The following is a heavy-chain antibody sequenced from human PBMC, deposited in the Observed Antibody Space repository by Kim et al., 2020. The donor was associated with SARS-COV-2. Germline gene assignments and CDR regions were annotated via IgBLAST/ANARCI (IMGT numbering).Heavy chain of an antibody. CDR3: ARRAKLLYDILTGSSDAFDI. Sequence: ASVKVSCKASGYTFTSYYMHWVRQAPGQGLEWMGIINPSGGSTSYAQKFQGRVTMTRDTSTSTVYMELSSLRSEDTAVYYCARRAKLLYDILTGSSDAFDIWGQGTMVTVSS. J-gene: IGHJ3*02. D-gene: IGHD3-9*01. CDR1: GYTFTSYY. V-gene: IGHV1-46*01. CDR2: INPSGGST.